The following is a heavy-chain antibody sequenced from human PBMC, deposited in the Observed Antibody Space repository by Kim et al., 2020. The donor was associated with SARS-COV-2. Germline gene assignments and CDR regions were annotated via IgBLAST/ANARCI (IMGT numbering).Heavy chain of an antibody. D-gene: IGHD6-19*01. Sequence: SVKVSCKASGYTFSSYSISWVRQAPGQGLEWMGGIIPVFGATNYAQKFQGRVTITADESTSTAYMELSSLRSEDTAVYYCANLVAGTSGGYWGQGTLVTVSP. CDR1: GYTFSSYS. CDR3: ANLVAGTSGGY. V-gene: IGHV1-69*13. CDR2: IIPVFGAT. J-gene: IGHJ4*02.